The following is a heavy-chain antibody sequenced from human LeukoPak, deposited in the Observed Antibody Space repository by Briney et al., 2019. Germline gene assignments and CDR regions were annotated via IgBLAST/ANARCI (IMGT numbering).Heavy chain of an antibody. V-gene: IGHV3-21*01. CDR2: ISPRSDYI. Sequence: GGSLRLSCAASGFTFPSYTMNWVRQAPGKGLEWVSSISPRSDYIYYAASVKGRFTISRDNARNSLFLQMNSLRVEDTAVYYCVRVEKYGSGTYSPIDYWGQGTLVTVSS. CDR1: GFTFPSYT. D-gene: IGHD3-10*01. CDR3: VRVEKYGSGTYSPIDY. J-gene: IGHJ4*02.